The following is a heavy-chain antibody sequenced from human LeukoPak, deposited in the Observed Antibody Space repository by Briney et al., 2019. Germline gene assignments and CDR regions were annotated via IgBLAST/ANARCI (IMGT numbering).Heavy chain of an antibody. J-gene: IGHJ4*02. CDR2: PRNKPNSYTT. CDR3: ARVGYCSGGRCHPGDY. CDR1: GFTFSDHY. Sequence: PGGSLRLSCTASGFTFSDHYMDWVRPAPGKGLEWVGRPRNKPNSYTTEYAASVKGRFTISRDDSKNSLYLQMNSLKTEDTAVYYCARVGYCSGGRCHPGDYWGQGTLVTVSS. V-gene: IGHV3-72*01. D-gene: IGHD2-15*01.